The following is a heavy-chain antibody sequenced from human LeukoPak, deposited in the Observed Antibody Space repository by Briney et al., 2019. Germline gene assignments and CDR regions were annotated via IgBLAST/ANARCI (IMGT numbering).Heavy chain of an antibody. D-gene: IGHD5-24*01. CDR2: IIPIFGTA. CDR1: GGTFSSYA. CDR3: ARPQEEDGYNYNWAFDY. Sequence: SVKVSCKASGGTFSSYAISWVRQAPGQGLEWMGGIIPIFGTANYAQKFQGRVTITADKSTSTAYMELSSLRSDDTAVYYCARPQEEDGYNYNWAFDYWGQGTLVTVSS. J-gene: IGHJ4*02. V-gene: IGHV1-69*06.